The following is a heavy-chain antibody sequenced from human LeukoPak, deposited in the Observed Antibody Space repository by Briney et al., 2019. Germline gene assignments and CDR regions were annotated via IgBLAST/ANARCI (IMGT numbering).Heavy chain of an antibody. V-gene: IGHV3-74*01. J-gene: IGHJ4*02. CDR3: VRDKMDRAVTGSLFDY. CDR2: INSDGSST. Sequence: GGSLRLSCAASGFTFSNYWMHWVRQAPGKGLVWVSRINSDGSSTRYADSVKGRFTISRDNARNSVYLQMNSLRAEDTAVYFCVRDKMDRAVTGSLFDYWGQGTLVTVSS. D-gene: IGHD5-24*01. CDR1: GFTFSNYW.